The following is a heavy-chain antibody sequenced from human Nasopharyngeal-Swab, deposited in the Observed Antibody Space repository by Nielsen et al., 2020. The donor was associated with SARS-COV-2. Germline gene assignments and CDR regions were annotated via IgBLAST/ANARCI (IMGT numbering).Heavy chain of an antibody. CDR1: GGSISSGDYY. CDR3: AREPLRDGMDV. D-gene: IGHD2-21*02. V-gene: IGHV4-30-4*01. Sequence: SETLSLTCTVSGGSISSGDYYWSWIRQPPGKGLEWIGNIYYSGSTDCNPSLKSRFTISVDTSKNQFSLKLSSVTAADTAVYYCAREPLRDGMDVWGQGTTVTVSS. CDR2: IYYSGST. J-gene: IGHJ6*02.